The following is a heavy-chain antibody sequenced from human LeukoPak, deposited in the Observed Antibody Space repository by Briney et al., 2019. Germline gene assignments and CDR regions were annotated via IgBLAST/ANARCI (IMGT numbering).Heavy chain of an antibody. J-gene: IGHJ4*02. D-gene: IGHD5-24*01. Sequence: PGGSLRLSCAASGFTFSSYAMSWVRQAPGKGLEWVSAISGSGGSTYFADSVKGRFTISRDNSKNTLYLQMNTLRAEDTAVYYCAKSVEMATTPFDYWGQGTLVTVSS. V-gene: IGHV3-23*01. CDR1: GFTFSSYA. CDR3: AKSVEMATTPFDY. CDR2: ISGSGGST.